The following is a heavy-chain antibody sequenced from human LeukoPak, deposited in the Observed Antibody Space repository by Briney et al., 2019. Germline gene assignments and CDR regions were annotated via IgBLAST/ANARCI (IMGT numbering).Heavy chain of an antibody. CDR2: IYHSGST. CDR1: GGSISSGGHS. Sequence: SETLSLTCAVSGGSISSGGHSWSWIRQPPGKGLEWIGYIYHSGSTYYNPSLKSRIAISVDTSKNQFSLKLSSVTAADTAVYYCARRVGAFPTYYFDYWGQGTRVTVSS. CDR3: ARRVGAFPTYYFDY. V-gene: IGHV4-30-2*05. J-gene: IGHJ4*02. D-gene: IGHD3-3*02.